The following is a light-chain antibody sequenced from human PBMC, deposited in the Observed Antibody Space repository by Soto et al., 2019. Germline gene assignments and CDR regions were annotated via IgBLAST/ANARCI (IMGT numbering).Light chain of an antibody. CDR3: QQANTSPIT. V-gene: IGKV1-12*01. J-gene: IGKJ5*01. CDR1: QAINRW. Sequence: DIQMTQSPSFMSASVGDRVTVTCRASQAINRWLAWYQQKPGKAPKLLIYTTSTLASGLPSRFSGSGSGTDFPLTISRLQPEDFANYYRQQANTSPITFGQGTRLEIK. CDR2: TTS.